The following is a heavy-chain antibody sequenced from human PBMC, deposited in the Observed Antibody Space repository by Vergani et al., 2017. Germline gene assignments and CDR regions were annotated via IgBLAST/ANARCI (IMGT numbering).Heavy chain of an antibody. J-gene: IGHJ4*02. CDR2: IIPILGIA. CDR1: GGTFSSYT. CDR3: ARLYCGGGSCYPY. V-gene: IGHV1-69*02. Sequence: QVQLVQSGAEVKKPGSSVKVSCKASGGTFSSYTISWVRQAPGQGLEWMGRIIPILGIANYAQKFQGRVTITADKSTSTAYMELSSLRSEDTAVYYCARLYCGGGSCYPYWGQGTLVTVSS. D-gene: IGHD2-15*01.